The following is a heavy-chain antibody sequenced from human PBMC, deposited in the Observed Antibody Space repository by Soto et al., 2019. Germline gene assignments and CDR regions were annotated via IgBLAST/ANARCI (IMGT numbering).Heavy chain of an antibody. CDR1: GGSISSSY. CDR2: ISYSGSI. J-gene: IGHJ4*02. Sequence: SETLSLTCTVSGGSISSSYWSWIRQSPEKGLEYIGYISYSGSINYNPSLKSRVTMSVDTSKNQFSPKLTSVTAADTAVYYCARTLRRGPPFDYLGQGTLGTV. CDR3: ARTLRRGPPFDY. D-gene: IGHD2-15*01. V-gene: IGHV4-59*08.